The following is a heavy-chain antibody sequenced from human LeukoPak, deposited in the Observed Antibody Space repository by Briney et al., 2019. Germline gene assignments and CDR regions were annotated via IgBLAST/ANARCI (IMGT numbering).Heavy chain of an antibody. CDR2: ISPRSTTI. Sequence: GGSLRLSCAASGFTFNDHYMTWIRQAPGKGLEWVSYISPRSTTIYYADSVKGRFTISRDNAKNSLYLQVNSLGAEDTAVYYCAREAYGGYVDDFYYYYYMDVWGKGTTVSVSS. CDR3: AREAYGGYVDDFYYYYYMDV. D-gene: IGHD4-17*01. CDR1: GFTFNDHY. V-gene: IGHV3-11*04. J-gene: IGHJ6*03.